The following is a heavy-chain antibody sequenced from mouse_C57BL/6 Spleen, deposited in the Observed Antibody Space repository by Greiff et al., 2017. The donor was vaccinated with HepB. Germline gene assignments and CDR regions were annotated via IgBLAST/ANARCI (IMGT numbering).Heavy chain of an antibody. CDR2: ISDGGSYT. CDR1: GFTFSSYA. D-gene: IGHD1-1*01. J-gene: IGHJ2*01. Sequence: EVKLVESGGGLVKPGGSLKLSCAASGFTFSSYAMSWVRQTPEKRLEWVATISDGGSYTYYPDNVKGRFTISRDNAKNNLYLQMSHLKSEDTAMYYCARDLYYYGSSPFDYWGQGTTLTVSS. V-gene: IGHV5-4*01. CDR3: ARDLYYYGSSPFDY.